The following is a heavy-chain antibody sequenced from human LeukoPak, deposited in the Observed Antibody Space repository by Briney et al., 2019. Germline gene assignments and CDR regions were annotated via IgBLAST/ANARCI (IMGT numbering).Heavy chain of an antibody. J-gene: IGHJ4*02. Sequence: GGSLRLSCAASGFTFTSYGMHWVRQAPGKGLEWVAFIRYDGSNKYYADSVKGRFTISRDNSKNTLYLQMNNLRTEDTAVYYCAKDRSVAAVPDYWGQGTLVTVSS. CDR1: GFTFTSYG. D-gene: IGHD2-2*01. CDR3: AKDRSVAAVPDY. V-gene: IGHV3-30*02. CDR2: IRYDGSNK.